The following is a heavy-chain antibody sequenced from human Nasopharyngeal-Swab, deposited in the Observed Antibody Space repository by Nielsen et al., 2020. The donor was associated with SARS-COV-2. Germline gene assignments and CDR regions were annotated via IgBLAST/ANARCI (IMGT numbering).Heavy chain of an antibody. CDR3: ARRQGYYDNAGYYLY. Sequence: VRQMPGKGLEWVGIINPDDSYARYSPSFQGKVTISADKSISAAYLQWSSLNASDTAIYYCARRQGYYDNAGYYLYWGQGTLVTVSS. D-gene: IGHD3-9*01. CDR2: INPDDSYA. J-gene: IGHJ4*02. V-gene: IGHV5-51*01.